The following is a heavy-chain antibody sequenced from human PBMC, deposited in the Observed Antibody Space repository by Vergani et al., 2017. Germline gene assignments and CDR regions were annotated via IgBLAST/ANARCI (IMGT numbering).Heavy chain of an antibody. CDR2: IYPADSDT. V-gene: IGHV5-51*01. CDR3: ARHTTYTDS. J-gene: IGHJ4*02. D-gene: IGHD1-1*01. Sequence: EVQLVPSGAEVKKPGESLKISCKGSGYSITSYWIGWVRQMPGKGLEWMGIIYPADSDTRYSPSFQGQVTISADKSISTAFLQWDSLKASDTALYYCARHTTYTDSWGQGTLVTVSS. CDR1: GYSITSYW.